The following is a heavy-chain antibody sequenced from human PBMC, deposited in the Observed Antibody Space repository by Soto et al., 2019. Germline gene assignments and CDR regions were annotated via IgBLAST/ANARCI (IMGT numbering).Heavy chain of an antibody. CDR1: GGSISSGGYY. CDR3: ARVPVRKYYGAGTYNNFYFGMDV. V-gene: IGHV4-31*03. CDR2: IYYSGST. Sequence: SETLSLTCTVSGGSISSGGYYWSWIRQHPGKGLEWIGDIYYSGSTYYNPSLKSRVTVSVDRSKNQFSLNLISVTAADTAVYYCARVPVRKYYGAGTYNNFYFGMDVWGQGTTVTVSS. J-gene: IGHJ6*02. D-gene: IGHD3-10*01.